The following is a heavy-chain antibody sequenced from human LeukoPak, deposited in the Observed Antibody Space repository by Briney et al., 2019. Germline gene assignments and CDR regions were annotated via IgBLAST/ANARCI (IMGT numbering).Heavy chain of an antibody. CDR2: IKPDGSEK. J-gene: IGHJ4*02. V-gene: IGHV3-7*01. Sequence: PGGSLRLSCVAPGLTLSNYWMSWVRQAPGKGLEWVATIKPDGSEKYYVDSVKGRFTISTDNAKRSLYLQMNSLRAEDTAVYYCARAPDRLWFGELFWLGFYYFDYWGQGTLVTVSS. CDR3: ARAPDRLWFGELFWLGFYYFDY. D-gene: IGHD3-10*01. CDR1: GLTLSNYW.